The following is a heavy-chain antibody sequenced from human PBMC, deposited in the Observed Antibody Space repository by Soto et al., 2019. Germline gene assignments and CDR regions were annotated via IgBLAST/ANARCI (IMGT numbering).Heavy chain of an antibody. Sequence: ASVKVSCKTSGYTFVDYYIHWVRQAPGQGLDWLGWINPKSGSTNYAQDFQGRVTITRETSISTVFLEMNSLRAEDTAVYYCAKDGHIVVVTAIDYWGQGTLVTVSS. V-gene: IGHV1-2*02. CDR1: GYTFVDYY. CDR2: INPKSGST. D-gene: IGHD2-21*02. CDR3: AKDGHIVVVTAIDY. J-gene: IGHJ4*02.